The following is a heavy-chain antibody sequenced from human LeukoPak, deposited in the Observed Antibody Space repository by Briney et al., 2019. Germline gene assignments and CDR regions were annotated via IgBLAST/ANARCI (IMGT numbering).Heavy chain of an antibody. CDR3: AEGVGSSGYLY. J-gene: IGHJ4*02. CDR2: IIPILGIA. CDR1: GGTFSSYA. D-gene: IGHD3-22*01. V-gene: IGHV1-69*04. Sequence: ASVKVSCKASGGTFSSYAISWVRQAPGQGLEWMGRIIPILGIANYAQKFQGRVTITADKSTSTAYMELSSLRSEDKAVYYCAEGVGSSGYLYWGQGTLVTVSS.